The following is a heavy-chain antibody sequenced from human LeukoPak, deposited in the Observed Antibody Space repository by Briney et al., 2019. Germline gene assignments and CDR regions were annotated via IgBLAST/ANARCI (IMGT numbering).Heavy chain of an antibody. V-gene: IGHV4-61*01. Sequence: SETLSLTCTVSGGSVSSGSYYWSWIRRPPGKGLEWIGYIYYNGNTNYSPSLKSRVTMSVDTSKNLFSLKVSSVTAADTAVYYCARGRSNYYGMDVWGQGTTVTVSS. J-gene: IGHJ6*02. CDR1: GGSVSSGSYY. CDR2: IYYNGNT. D-gene: IGHD1-26*01. CDR3: ARGRSNYYGMDV.